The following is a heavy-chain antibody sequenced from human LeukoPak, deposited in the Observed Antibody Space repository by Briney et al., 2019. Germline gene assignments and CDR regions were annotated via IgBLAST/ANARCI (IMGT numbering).Heavy chain of an antibody. V-gene: IGHV3-9*01. CDR3: ARGYLDLRAFDI. Sequence: PGRSLRLSCATSGFTFDDYAMYWVRQDPGKGLEWVSGISLNSGSIVYADSVKGRFTISRDNAKNSLYLQMNSLRVEDTALYYCARGYLDLRAFDIWGQGTMVTVSS. CDR2: ISLNSGSI. D-gene: IGHD3-3*01. CDR1: GFTFDDYA. J-gene: IGHJ3*02.